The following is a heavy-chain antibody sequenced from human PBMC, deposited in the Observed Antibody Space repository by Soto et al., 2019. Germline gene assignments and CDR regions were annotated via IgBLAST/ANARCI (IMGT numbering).Heavy chain of an antibody. CDR2: IYTSGTT. J-gene: IGHJ4*02. CDR1: GRSMSGYY. Sequence: LSLTCTVSGRSMSGYYWSWIRQPAGERLEWIGRIYTSGTTDFNPSLKGRVTMSVDTSKNQYSLKLTSVTAADTALYYCAREDYYDTGYYVVWGQGTQVTVSS. D-gene: IGHD3-9*01. V-gene: IGHV4-4*07. CDR3: AREDYYDTGYYVV.